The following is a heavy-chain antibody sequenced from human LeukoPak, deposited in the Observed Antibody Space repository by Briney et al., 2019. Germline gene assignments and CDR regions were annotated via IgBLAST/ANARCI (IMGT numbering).Heavy chain of an antibody. D-gene: IGHD3-16*01. J-gene: IGHJ6*02. CDR1: GFTFSSYA. Sequence: GGSLRLSCAASGFTFSSYAMSWVRQAPGKGLEWVSAISSSGGSTYYADSVKGRFTISRDNSKNTLYLQMNSLRAEDTAVYYCAKRGFGFYYGMDVWGQGTTVTVSS. CDR3: AKRGFGFYYGMDV. CDR2: ISSSGGST. V-gene: IGHV3-23*01.